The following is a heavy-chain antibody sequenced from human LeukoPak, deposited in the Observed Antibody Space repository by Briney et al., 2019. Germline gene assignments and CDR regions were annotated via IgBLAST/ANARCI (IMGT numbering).Heavy chain of an antibody. D-gene: IGHD5-18*01. CDR1: GGSISSGGYY. J-gene: IGHJ4*02. V-gene: IGHV4-31*03. Sequence: PSQTLSLTCTVSGGSISSGGYYWSWIRQHPGKGLEWIGEINHSGSTNYNPSLKSRVTISVDTSKNQFSLKLSSVTAADTAVYYCARALHEVGYSYGYEIDYWGQGTLVTVSS. CDR3: ARALHEVGYSYGYEIDY. CDR2: INHSGST.